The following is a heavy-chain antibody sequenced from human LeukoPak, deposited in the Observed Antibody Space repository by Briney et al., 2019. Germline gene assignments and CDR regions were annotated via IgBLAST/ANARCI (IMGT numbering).Heavy chain of an antibody. CDR2: IIPIFGTA. CDR3: ASRGPYNYYGMDV. V-gene: IGHV1-69*13. CDR1: GGTFSSYA. J-gene: IGHJ6*02. Sequence: SVKVSCKASGGTFSSYAISWVRQAPGQGLEWMGGIIPIFGTANYAQKFQGRVTITADESTSTAYMELSSLRSEDTAVYYCASRGPYNYYGMDVWGQGTTVTVSS.